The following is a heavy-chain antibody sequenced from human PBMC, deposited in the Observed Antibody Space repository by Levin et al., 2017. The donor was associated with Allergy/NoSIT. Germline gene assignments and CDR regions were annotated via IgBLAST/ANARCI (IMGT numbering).Heavy chain of an antibody. Sequence: GESLKISCAASGFNFNNYPMHWVRQAPGKGLEWVAVISSLGDNNYFADSVKGRFTISRDNFKNTVYLQMTSLRAEDTAVYYCTREEESTRPRFLIWGQGTLVTVSS. V-gene: IGHV3-30*04. CDR1: GFNFNNYP. D-gene: IGHD6-6*01. CDR3: TREEESTRPRFLI. CDR2: ISSLGDNN. J-gene: IGHJ1*01.